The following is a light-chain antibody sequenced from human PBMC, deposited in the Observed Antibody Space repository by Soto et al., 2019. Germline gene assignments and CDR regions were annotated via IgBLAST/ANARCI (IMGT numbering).Light chain of an antibody. Sequence: QSVLTQPPSASGSPGQSFTISCTGTSSDVGAYNYVSWYQQYPGKAPKLMIYEVSKRPSGVPDRFSGSKSGKTASLTVSGLQTEDEADYYCTSYAGSDIWVFGGGTQVTVL. J-gene: IGLJ3*02. CDR3: TSYAGSDIWV. CDR2: EVS. CDR1: SSDVGAYNY. V-gene: IGLV2-8*01.